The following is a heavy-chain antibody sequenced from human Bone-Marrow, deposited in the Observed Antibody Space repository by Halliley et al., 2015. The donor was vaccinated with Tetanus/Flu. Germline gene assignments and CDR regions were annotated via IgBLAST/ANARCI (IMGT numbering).Heavy chain of an antibody. J-gene: IGHJ6*02. CDR3: TSPGGGHYGVDV. CDR2: IRSKINNYAT. D-gene: IGHD3-16*01. Sequence: CRIRSKINNYATEDGASGKGRFTISRDDSKNTAYLQMNSLKTEDTAFYFCTSPGGGHYGVDVWGQGPTVTVSS. V-gene: IGHV3-73*01.